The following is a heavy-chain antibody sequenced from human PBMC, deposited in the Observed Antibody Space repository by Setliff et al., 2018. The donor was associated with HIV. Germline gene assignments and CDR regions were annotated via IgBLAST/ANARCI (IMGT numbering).Heavy chain of an antibody. CDR1: GFTFSSYW. J-gene: IGHJ5*02. CDR3: AKSPNRYSPLDWFDP. Sequence: GGSLRLSCAASGFTFSSYWMSWVRQAPGKGLEYISYIGGSGGTDIKYADSVKGRFTISRDTAKNSLYLQMNSLRSEDTALYYCAKSPNRYSPLDWFDPWGQGTLVTVSS. D-gene: IGHD5-18*01. CDR2: IGGSGGTDI. V-gene: IGHV3-48*04.